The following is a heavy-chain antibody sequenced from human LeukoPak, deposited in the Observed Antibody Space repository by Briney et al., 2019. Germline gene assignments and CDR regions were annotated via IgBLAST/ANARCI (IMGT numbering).Heavy chain of an antibody. Sequence: SETLSLTCTVSGGSISSYYWSWIRQPAGKGLEWIGRIYTSGSTNYNPSLKSRVTMSVDTSKNQFSLKLSSVTAADTAVYYCARTPGYCSSTSCYRPGYYKAVWVIATTVTVA. V-gene: IGHV4-4*07. CDR2: IYTSGST. D-gene: IGHD2-2*01. CDR1: GGSISSYY. CDR3: ARTPGYCSSTSCYRPGYYKAV. J-gene: IGHJ6*03.